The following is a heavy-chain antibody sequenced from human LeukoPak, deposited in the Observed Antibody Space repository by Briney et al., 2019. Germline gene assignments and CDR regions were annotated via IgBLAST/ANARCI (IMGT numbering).Heavy chain of an antibody. D-gene: IGHD6-19*01. CDR2: ISWNSGSI. CDR1: GFTFDDYA. CDR3: AKGAVAVPFDY. J-gene: IGHJ4*02. Sequence: PGGSLRLSCAASGFTFDDYAMHWVRQAPGKGLEWVSGISWNSGSIGYADSVKGRFTISRDNAKNSLYLQMNSLRAEDTALYYCAKGAVAVPFDYWGQGTLVTVSS. V-gene: IGHV3-9*01.